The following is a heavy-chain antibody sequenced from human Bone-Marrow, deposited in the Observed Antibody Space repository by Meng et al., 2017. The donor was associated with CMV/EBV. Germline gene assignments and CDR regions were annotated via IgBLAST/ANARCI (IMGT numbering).Heavy chain of an antibody. J-gene: IGHJ6*02. CDR2: IIPILGRA. CDR3: AMYSRGWYGDYYYYYGMDV. D-gene: IGHD6-19*01. V-gene: IGHV1-69*10. CDR1: GGTFSSYA. Sequence: SVKVSCKASGGTFSSYAISWVRQAPGQGLEWMGGIIPILGRANYAQKFQGRVTITADKSTSTAYMELSSLRSEDTAVYYCAMYSRGWYGDYYYYYGMDVWGQGTTVTVSS.